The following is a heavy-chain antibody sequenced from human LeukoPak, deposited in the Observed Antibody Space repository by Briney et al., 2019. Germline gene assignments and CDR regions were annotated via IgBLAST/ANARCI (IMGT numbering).Heavy chain of an antibody. J-gene: IGHJ4*02. V-gene: IGHV3-66*01. CDR2: IYGGSNT. CDR1: GFFVSENY. D-gene: IGHD2/OR15-2a*01. Sequence: PGGSLRLSCAASGFFVSENYMTWVRQAPGKGLEWVSLIYGGSNTYYADSVKGRFTISRDNSKNMVYLQMTRLRAEDTGLYYCATDGSARPEYFWGQGALVTVSS. CDR3: ATDGSARPEYF.